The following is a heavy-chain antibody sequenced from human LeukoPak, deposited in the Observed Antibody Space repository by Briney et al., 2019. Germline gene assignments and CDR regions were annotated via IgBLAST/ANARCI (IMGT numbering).Heavy chain of an antibody. Sequence: PGGSLRLSCAASGFTLSITWMTWVRQALGKGLEWVATINDDGSAKYYVDSVKGRFTISRDHAKNSMYLQMNSLRAEDTAVYYCANLGHAEGGQGTLVTVSS. CDR2: INDDGSAK. V-gene: IGHV3-7*01. D-gene: IGHD2-2*01. CDR1: GFTLSITW. J-gene: IGHJ4*02. CDR3: ANLGHAE.